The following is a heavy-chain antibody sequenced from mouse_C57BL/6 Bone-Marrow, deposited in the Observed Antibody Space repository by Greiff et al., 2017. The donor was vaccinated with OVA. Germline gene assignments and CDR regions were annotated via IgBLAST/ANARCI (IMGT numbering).Heavy chain of an antibody. CDR3: ARTGGAY. J-gene: IGHJ3*01. CDR1: GFSLTSYA. CDR2: IWTGGGT. Sequence: VKLMESGPGLVAPSQCLSITCTVSGFSLTSYAISWVRQPPGKGLEWLGVIWTGGGTNYNSALKYRLSISKANSKSQVFLKMNSQHTDDTARYYCARTGGAYWGQGTLVTVSA. V-gene: IGHV2-9-1*01.